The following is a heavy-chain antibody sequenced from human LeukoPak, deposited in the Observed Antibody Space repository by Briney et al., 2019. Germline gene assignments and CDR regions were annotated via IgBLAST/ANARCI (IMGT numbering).Heavy chain of an antibody. V-gene: IGHV3-9*01. D-gene: IGHD3-3*01. Sequence: SLRLSCATSGFTFDDYAMYWVRQDPGKGLEGVSGISWNSGSIVYADSVKGRFTISRDNAKNSLYLQMNSLRVEDTALYYCARGNLDLRAFDIWGQGTMVTVSS. CDR1: GFTFDDYA. J-gene: IGHJ3*02. CDR3: ARGNLDLRAFDI. CDR2: ISWNSGSI.